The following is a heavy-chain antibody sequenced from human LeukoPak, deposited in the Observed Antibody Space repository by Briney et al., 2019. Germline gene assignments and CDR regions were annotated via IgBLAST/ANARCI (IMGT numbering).Heavy chain of an antibody. V-gene: IGHV4-59*01. CDR2: IYYSGST. D-gene: IGHD3-22*01. J-gene: IGHJ3*02. Sequence: KASETLSLTCTVSGGSISSYYWSWIRQPPGKGLEWIGYIYYSGSTNYNPSLKSRVTISVDTSKNQFSLKLSSVTAADTAVYYCARDPSSGYYYDGAFDIWGQGTMVTVSS. CDR3: ARDPSSGYYYDGAFDI. CDR1: GGSISSYY.